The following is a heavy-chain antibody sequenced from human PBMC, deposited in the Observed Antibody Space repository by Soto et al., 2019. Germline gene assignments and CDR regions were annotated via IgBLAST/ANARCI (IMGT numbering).Heavy chain of an antibody. Sequence: DSLKISCKGSGYNFTTFWIGWVRQMPGKGLEWMGIIYPGDSETKYSPDFEGQVTIPADRSTNTAYLQWRSLRASDTAMYYCARLGFPGAIYFDSWGLGTLVTVSS. CDR1: GYNFTTFW. CDR3: ARLGFPGAIYFDS. V-gene: IGHV5-51*01. J-gene: IGHJ4*02. CDR2: IYPGDSET.